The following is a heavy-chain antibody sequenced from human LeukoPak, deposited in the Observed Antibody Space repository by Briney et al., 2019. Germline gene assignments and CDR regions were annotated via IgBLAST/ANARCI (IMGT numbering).Heavy chain of an antibody. CDR2: ISSNGGST. D-gene: IGHD2/OR15-2a*01. CDR1: GFTFSSYS. J-gene: IGHJ4*02. Sequence: GGSLRLSCGASGFTFSSYSMHWVRQAPGKGLEYVSAISSNGGSTNYANSVKGRFSISRDNSKNTLYLQMGSLRTEDMAVYYCARAGNTRFDYWGQGTLVTVSS. V-gene: IGHV3-64*01. CDR3: ARAGNTRFDY.